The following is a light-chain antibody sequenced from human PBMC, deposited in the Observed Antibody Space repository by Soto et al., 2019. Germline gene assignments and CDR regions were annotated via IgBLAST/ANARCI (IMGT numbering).Light chain of an antibody. CDR3: QQYNNSPPWT. J-gene: IGKJ2*02. CDR2: GAS. Sequence: EIVMTQSPATLSVSTGERATLSCRARQSVRSNLAWYQQKPGQAPRLLIYGASTRATGIPARFSGSGSGTEFTLTFSSLQSEDFAVYYCQQYNNSPPWTFGQGTKLEIK. CDR1: QSVRSN. V-gene: IGKV3-15*01.